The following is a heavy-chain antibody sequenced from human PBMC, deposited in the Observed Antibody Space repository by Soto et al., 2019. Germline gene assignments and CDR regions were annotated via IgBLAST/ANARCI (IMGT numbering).Heavy chain of an antibody. D-gene: IGHD2-2*02. V-gene: IGHV1-18*01. Sequence: ASVKVSCKASGYTFTSYGISWVRQAPGQGLEWMGWISAYNGNTNYAQKLQGRVTMTTDTSTSTAYMELRSLRSDDTAVYYCARDVRCSSTSCYTGYYYYGMDVWGQGTTVTVSS. CDR2: ISAYNGNT. CDR1: GYTFTSYG. CDR3: ARDVRCSSTSCYTGYYYYGMDV. J-gene: IGHJ6*02.